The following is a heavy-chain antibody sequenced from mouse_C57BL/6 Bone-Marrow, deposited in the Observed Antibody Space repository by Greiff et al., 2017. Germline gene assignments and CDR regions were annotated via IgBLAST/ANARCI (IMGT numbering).Heavy chain of an antibody. CDR1: GFTFSDYY. CDR2: ISNGGGST. V-gene: IGHV5-12*01. CDR3: ARRGTTVVAVDY. J-gene: IGHJ4*01. Sequence: DVMLVESGGGLVQPGGSLKLSCAASGFTFSDYYMYWVRQTPEKRLEWVAYISNGGGSTYYTETVKGRFTISRDNAKNTLYLQMSRLKSEDTAMYYCARRGTTVVAVDYWGQGTSVTVSS. D-gene: IGHD1-1*01.